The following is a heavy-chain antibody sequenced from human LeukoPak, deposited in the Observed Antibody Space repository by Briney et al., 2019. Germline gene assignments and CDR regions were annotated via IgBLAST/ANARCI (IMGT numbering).Heavy chain of an antibody. V-gene: IGHV3-7*01. J-gene: IGHJ4*02. CDR1: GFTFSNYD. CDR3: ARESSGYYRAIDY. CDR2: IKQDGSEK. D-gene: IGHD3-3*01. Sequence: PGGSLRLSCAASGFTFSNYDMNWVRQSPGKGLEWVANIKQDGSEKYYVDSVKGRFTISRDNAKNSLYLQMNSLRAEDTAVYYCARESSGYYRAIDYWGQGTLVTVSS.